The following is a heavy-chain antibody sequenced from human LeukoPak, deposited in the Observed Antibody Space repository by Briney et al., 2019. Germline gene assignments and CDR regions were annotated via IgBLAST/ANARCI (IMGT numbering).Heavy chain of an antibody. D-gene: IGHD2-8*01. J-gene: IGHJ2*01. CDR3: ARVIGYCTNGVCPQWYFDL. CDR1: GGSISSGGYS. V-gene: IGHV4-30-2*01. Sequence: SETLSLTCAVSGGSISSGGYSWSWIRQPPGKGLEWIGYIYHSGSTYYNPSLKSRVTISVDRPKNQFSLKLSSVTAADTAVYYCARVIGYCTNGVCPQWYFDLWGRGTLVTVSS. CDR2: IYHSGST.